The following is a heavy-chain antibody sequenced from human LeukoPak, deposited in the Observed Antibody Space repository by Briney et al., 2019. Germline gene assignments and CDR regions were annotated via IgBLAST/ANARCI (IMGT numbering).Heavy chain of an antibody. CDR3: ARQTAMGRSGDY. V-gene: IGHV5-51*01. J-gene: IGHJ4*02. Sequence: GESLKISCKASGYSFTSYWIGWVRQMPGKGLEWMGIIDPSDSETRYTPSFQGQVTISVDKPLTTADLQWNSLKASDTAMYYCARQTAMGRSGDYWGQETLVTVSS. CDR2: IDPSDSET. CDR1: GYSFTSYW. D-gene: IGHD5-18*01.